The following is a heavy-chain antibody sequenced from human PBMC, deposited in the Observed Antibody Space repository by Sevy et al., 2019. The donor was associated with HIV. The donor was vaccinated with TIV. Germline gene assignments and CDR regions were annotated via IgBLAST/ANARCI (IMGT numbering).Heavy chain of an antibody. D-gene: IGHD1-26*01. V-gene: IGHV3-7*03. Sequence: GGSLRLSCAASGFTFSSYWMSWVRQAPGKGLEWVANIKQDGSEEYYVDSVKGRFTISRDNAKNSLYLQMNSLRAEDTAVYYCARDRFRIVGATGVFDYWGQGTLVTVSS. CDR3: ARDRFRIVGATGVFDY. CDR2: IKQDGSEE. CDR1: GFTFSSYW. J-gene: IGHJ4*02.